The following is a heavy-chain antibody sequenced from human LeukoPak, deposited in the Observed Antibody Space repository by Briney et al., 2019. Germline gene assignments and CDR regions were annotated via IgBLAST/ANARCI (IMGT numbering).Heavy chain of an antibody. CDR3: GRVVTTSED. CDR1: GFTFSSCW. D-gene: IGHD1-14*01. V-gene: IGHV3-74*01. J-gene: IGHJ4*02. CDR2: INSDGSST. Sequence: GGSLRLSCAASGFTFSSCWMHWVRQAPGKGLVWVSRINSDGSSTDYADSVKGRFTISRDNAKNTLYLQMNSLRAEDTAIYYCGRVVTTSEDWGQGILVTVST.